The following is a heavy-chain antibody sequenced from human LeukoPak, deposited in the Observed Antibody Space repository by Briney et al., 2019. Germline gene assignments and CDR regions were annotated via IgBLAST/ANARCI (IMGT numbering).Heavy chain of an antibody. D-gene: IGHD3-22*01. CDR2: IYHSGST. CDR3: ARKGWYYYDSSGYSDY. V-gene: IGHV4-38-2*02. Sequence: SETLSLTCTVSGYSISSGYYWGWIRQPPGKGLEWIGSIYHSGSTYYNPSLKSRVTISVDTSKNQFSLKLSSVTAADTAVYYCARKGWYYYDSSGYSDYWGQGTLVTVSS. CDR1: GYSISSGYY. J-gene: IGHJ4*02.